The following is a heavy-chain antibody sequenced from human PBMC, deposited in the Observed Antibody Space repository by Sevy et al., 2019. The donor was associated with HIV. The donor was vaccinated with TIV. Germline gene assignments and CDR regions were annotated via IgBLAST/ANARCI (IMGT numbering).Heavy chain of an antibody. D-gene: IGHD2-15*01. CDR3: AKDWGGGRIIFCGLDF. CDR2: IWYDGSNK. CDR1: GFTFSIYG. V-gene: IGHV3-33*06. J-gene: IGHJ4*02. Sequence: GGSLRLSCAASGFTFSIYGMHWVRQAPGKGLEWVAVIWYDGSNKYYADSVKGRFTISRTNPKNTLYLKMNSLRAEDTDGYYCAKDWGGGRIIFCGLDFWGQGTLVTVSS.